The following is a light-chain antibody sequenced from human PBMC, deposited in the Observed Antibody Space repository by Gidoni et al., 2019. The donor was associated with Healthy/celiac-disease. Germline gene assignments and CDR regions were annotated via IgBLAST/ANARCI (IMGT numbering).Light chain of an antibody. CDR2: DAS. V-gene: IGKV1-33*01. Sequence: DIQMTQSPSSLSASVGDRVTITCQASQDIINYLNWYQQKPGKAPKLLIYDASNLETGVPSRFSAGGSGTDFTFTISSLQPEDIATYYCQQFDNRMCSFGQGTKLEIK. J-gene: IGKJ2*04. CDR3: QQFDNRMCS. CDR1: QDIINY.